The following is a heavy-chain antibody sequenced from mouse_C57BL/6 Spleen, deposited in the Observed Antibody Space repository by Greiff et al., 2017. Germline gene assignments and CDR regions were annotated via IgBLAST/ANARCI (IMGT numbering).Heavy chain of an antibody. CDR1: GYTFTDYN. CDR3: ARSPCGYFDV. J-gene: IGHJ1*03. V-gene: IGHV1-18*01. CDR2: INPNNGGT. Sequence: EVQLQESGPELVKPGASVKIPCKASGYTFTDYNMDWVKQSHGKSLEWIGDINPNNGGTIYNQKFKGKATLTGDKSSSPAYMELRNLTCEDTAVSYCARSPCGYFDVGGTGTTVTVSS.